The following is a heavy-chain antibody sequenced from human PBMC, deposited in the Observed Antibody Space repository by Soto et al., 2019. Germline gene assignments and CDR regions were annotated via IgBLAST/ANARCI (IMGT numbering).Heavy chain of an antibody. CDR2: ISHSGST. Sequence: SETLSLTCAVYGGSFSGYYWSWIRQPPGKGLEWIGEISHSGSTNYNPSLKSRVTISVDTSKNQFSLKLSSVTAADTAVYYCATEMATPTAIWGQGTMVTVSS. J-gene: IGHJ3*02. D-gene: IGHD5-12*01. CDR3: ATEMATPTAI. V-gene: IGHV4-34*01. CDR1: GGSFSGYY.